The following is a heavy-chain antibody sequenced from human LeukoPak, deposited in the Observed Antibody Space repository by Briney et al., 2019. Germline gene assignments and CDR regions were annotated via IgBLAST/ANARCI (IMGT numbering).Heavy chain of an antibody. Sequence: GGSLRLSCAASGFTFSDYGMHWVRQAPGKGLEWVALISYDGGNKFYADSVRDRFTISRYNSKNTLFLQMNSLRTEDTAMYYCAKVFEVRGARRPKDYWGQGTLVIVSS. J-gene: IGHJ4*02. V-gene: IGHV3-30*18. CDR3: AKVFEVRGARRPKDY. CDR2: ISYDGGNK. D-gene: IGHD3-10*01. CDR1: GFTFSDYG.